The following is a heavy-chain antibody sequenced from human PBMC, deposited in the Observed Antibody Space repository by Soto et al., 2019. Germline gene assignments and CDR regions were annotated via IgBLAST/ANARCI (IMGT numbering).Heavy chain of an antibody. D-gene: IGHD3-3*01. CDR1: GYSFTSYW. CDR2: IYPGDSDT. Sequence: HGESLKISCKGSGYSFTSYWIGWVRQMPVKGLEWMGIIYPGDSDTRYSPSFQGQVTISADKSINTAYLQWSSLKASDTAMYYCARRDFWSGYPYYFDSWAQGTLVTVSS. CDR3: ARRDFWSGYPYYFDS. J-gene: IGHJ4*02. V-gene: IGHV5-51*01.